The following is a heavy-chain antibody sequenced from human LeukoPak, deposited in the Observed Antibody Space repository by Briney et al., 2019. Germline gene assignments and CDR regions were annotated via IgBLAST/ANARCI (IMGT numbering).Heavy chain of an antibody. CDR1: GFPFSNAR. CDR2: IKSKTDGGTT. J-gene: IGHJ4*02. V-gene: IGHV3-15*01. D-gene: IGHD1-26*01. Sequence: EGSLRLFCAPWGFPFSNARTIGVRGAPEKALEWVGRIKSKTDGGTTEYRARVKGSLNIPIDDSKNTLYLQMNSLKTEDTAVYYCTTGGVGATISWGQGTLVTVSS. CDR3: TTGGVGATIS.